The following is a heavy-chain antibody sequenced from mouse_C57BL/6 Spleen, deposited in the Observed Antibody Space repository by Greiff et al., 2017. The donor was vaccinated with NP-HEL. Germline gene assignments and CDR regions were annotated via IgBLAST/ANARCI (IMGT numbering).Heavy chain of an antibody. CDR3: ARQGYFDY. Sequence: EVKLVESGGDLVKPGGSLKLSCAASGFTFSSYGMSWVRQTPDKRLEWVATISSGGSYTYYPDSVKGRFTISRDNAKNTLYLQTSSLKSEDTAMYYCARQGYFDYWGQGTTLTVSS. J-gene: IGHJ2*01. CDR2: ISSGGSYT. CDR1: GFTFSSYG. V-gene: IGHV5-6*02.